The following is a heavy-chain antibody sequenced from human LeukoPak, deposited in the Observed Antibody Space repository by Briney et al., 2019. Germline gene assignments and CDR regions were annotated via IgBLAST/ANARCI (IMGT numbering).Heavy chain of an antibody. CDR1: GFTFNIYG. CDR2: ISSSSSYI. Sequence: GGSLRLSCAASGFTFNIYGMNWVRQAPGKGLEWVSSISSSSSYIYYADSVKGRFTISRDNAKNSLYLQMNSLRAEDTAVYYCARDSYNCSSTSCYFSSDYWGQGTLVTVSS. J-gene: IGHJ4*02. V-gene: IGHV3-21*01. D-gene: IGHD2-2*01. CDR3: ARDSYNCSSTSCYFSSDY.